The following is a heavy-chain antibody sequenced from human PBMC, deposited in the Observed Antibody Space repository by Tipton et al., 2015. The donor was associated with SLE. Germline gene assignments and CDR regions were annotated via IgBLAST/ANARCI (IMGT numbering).Heavy chain of an antibody. CDR3: VRGNWGPDY. J-gene: IGHJ4*02. V-gene: IGHV3-7*01. Sequence: QLVQSGGGLVQPGGSLRLSCAASGFTVSSNYMSWVRQAPGKGLEWVANIKHDGSDKYYADSVKGRFAISRDNAKNSLYLQMNSLRAEDTAVYYCVRGNWGPDYWGQGTLVTVSS. D-gene: IGHD7-27*01. CDR2: IKHDGSDK. CDR1: GFTVSSNY.